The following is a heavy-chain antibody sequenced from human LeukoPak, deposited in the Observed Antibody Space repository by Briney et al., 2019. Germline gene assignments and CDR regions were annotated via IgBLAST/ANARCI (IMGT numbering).Heavy chain of an antibody. CDR3: AKDPAGAEEADY. J-gene: IGHJ4*02. Sequence: SGRSLRLSCAASGFTFSSYAMHWVRQAPGKGLEWVSAISGSGGSTYYADSVKGRFTISRDNSKNTLYLQMNSLRAEDTAVYYCAKDPAGAEEADYWGQGTLVTVSS. CDR1: GFTFSSYA. CDR2: ISGSGGST. D-gene: IGHD1-26*01. V-gene: IGHV3-23*01.